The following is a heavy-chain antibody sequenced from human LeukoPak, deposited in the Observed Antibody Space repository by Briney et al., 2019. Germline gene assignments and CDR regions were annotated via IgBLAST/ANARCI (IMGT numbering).Heavy chain of an antibody. CDR1: GFTFSSYC. Sequence: GGSLRLSCAASGFTFSSYCMSWVRQAPGKGLDWVASIKQDGSEKYYVDSVKGRFTISRDNAKNSLYLQMNSLRAEDTAVYYCARELGGYSYGYYYYYMDVWGKGTTVTVSS. J-gene: IGHJ6*03. CDR3: ARELGGYSYGYYYYYMDV. CDR2: IKQDGSEK. V-gene: IGHV3-7*01. D-gene: IGHD5-18*01.